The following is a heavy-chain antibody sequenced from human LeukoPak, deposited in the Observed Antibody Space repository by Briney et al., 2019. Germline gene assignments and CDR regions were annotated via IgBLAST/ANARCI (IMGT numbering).Heavy chain of an antibody. CDR2: IIPILGIA. V-gene: IGHV1-69*04. CDR1: GYTFTSYG. Sequence: SVKVSCKASGYTFTSYGISWVRQAPGQGLEWMGRIIPILGIANYAQKFQGRVTITADKSTSTAYMELSSLRSEDTAVYYCARGGLYCSSTSCEPRIDYWGQGTLVTVSS. J-gene: IGHJ4*02. D-gene: IGHD2-2*01. CDR3: ARGGLYCSSTSCEPRIDY.